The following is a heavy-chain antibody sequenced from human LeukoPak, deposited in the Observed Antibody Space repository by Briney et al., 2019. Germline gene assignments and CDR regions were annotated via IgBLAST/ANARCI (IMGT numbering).Heavy chain of an antibody. D-gene: IGHD6-19*01. CDR1: GFTFSNSY. Sequence: GGSLRLSCAASGFTFSNSYMNWVRQAPGKGLEWVSSISSSSSYIYYADSVKGRFTISRDNAKKSVYLQMNSLRAEDTAVYYCARGSTYSSGWYTGFDYWGQGTLVTVSS. CDR2: ISSSSSYI. J-gene: IGHJ4*02. CDR3: ARGSTYSSGWYTGFDY. V-gene: IGHV3-21*01.